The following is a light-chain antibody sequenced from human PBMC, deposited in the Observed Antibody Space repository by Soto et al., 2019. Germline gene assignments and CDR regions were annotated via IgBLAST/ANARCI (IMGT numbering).Light chain of an antibody. CDR2: GAS. J-gene: IGKJ1*01. Sequence: EIVLTHSPGTLSLSPWERATLSCGASQSVSSSYLAWYQQKPGQAPRLLIYGASSRATGIPDRFSGSGSGTDFTLIISRLEPEDFAVYYCQQYGSSTGWTFGQGTKVDIK. CDR1: QSVSSSY. V-gene: IGKV3-20*01. CDR3: QQYGSSTGWT.